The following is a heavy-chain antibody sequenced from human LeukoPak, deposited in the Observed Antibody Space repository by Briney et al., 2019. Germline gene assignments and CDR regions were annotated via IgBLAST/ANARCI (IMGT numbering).Heavy chain of an antibody. CDR3: ARASYSYDINGWVPFDY. D-gene: IGHD3-22*01. CDR1: GNSISSGDNY. Sequence: PSETLSLTRTVSGNSISSGDNYWSWIRQPAGKGLEWIGRIYTSGSTNYNPSLKSRVTISGDTSNNQFSLRLSSVTAADTAVYYCARASYSYDINGWVPFDYWGQGTLVTVSS. CDR2: IYTSGST. J-gene: IGHJ4*02. V-gene: IGHV4-61*02.